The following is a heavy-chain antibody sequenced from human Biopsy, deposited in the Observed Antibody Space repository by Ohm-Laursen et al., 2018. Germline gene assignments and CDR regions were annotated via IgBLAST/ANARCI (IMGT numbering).Heavy chain of an antibody. CDR1: TRTFNSHG. CDR2: IIPILRTT. CDR3: AREAIGYRLSCDD. V-gene: IGHV1-69*11. J-gene: IGHJ4*02. D-gene: IGHD3-16*02. Sequence: SVKVSCKAPTRTFNSHGIIWVRQAPGQGLEWMGRIIPILRTTAYAQKFLGRVTITPDSPTSSVDMELTSLTSDDTAVYFCAREAIGYRLSCDDWGQGTLVTVSS.